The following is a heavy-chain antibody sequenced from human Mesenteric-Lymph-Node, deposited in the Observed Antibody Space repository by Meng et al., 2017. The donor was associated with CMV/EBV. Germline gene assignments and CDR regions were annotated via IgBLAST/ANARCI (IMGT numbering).Heavy chain of an antibody. CDR2: INPSGDIT. Sequence: ASVKVSCKASGYTFTSYYMHWVRQVPGQGLEWMGMINPSGDITSYAQKFQGRVTMTRDTSTSTVYMDLTSLRSEDTAMYYCAREPFLYSGIIYGADYWGQGTLVTVSS. V-gene: IGHV1-46*01. CDR1: GYTFTSYY. D-gene: IGHD1-26*01. J-gene: IGHJ4*02. CDR3: AREPFLYSGIIYGADY.